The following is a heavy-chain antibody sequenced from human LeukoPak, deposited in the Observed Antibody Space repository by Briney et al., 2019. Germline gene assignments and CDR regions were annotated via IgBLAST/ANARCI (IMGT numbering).Heavy chain of an antibody. CDR3: SRGSGWLSVY. CDR1: GFNFGDYL. D-gene: IGHD6-19*01. J-gene: IGHJ4*02. V-gene: IGHV3-49*03. Sequence: GVLRLSRTASGFNFGDYLISWFRQAPGKGLEWIGFISGGTTEYAASVKGRFTISRDDSTSIAYLQMNSLTTEDTAVYYCSRGSGWLSVYWGQGTLVTVSS. CDR2: ISGGTT.